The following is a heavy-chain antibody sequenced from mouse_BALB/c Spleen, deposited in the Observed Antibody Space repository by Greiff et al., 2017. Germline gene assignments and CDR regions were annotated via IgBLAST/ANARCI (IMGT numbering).Heavy chain of an antibody. CDR2: INPGSGGT. D-gene: IGHD2-14*01. CDR1: GYAFTNYL. Sequence: QVQLQQSGAELVRPGTSVKVSCKASGYAFTNYLIEWVKQRPGQGLEWIGVINPGSGGTNYNEKFKGKATLTADKSSSTAYMQLISLTSDDSAVYFCARRDYRYNYYAMDYWGQGTSVTVSS. J-gene: IGHJ4*01. CDR3: ARRDYRYNYYAMDY. V-gene: IGHV1-54*01.